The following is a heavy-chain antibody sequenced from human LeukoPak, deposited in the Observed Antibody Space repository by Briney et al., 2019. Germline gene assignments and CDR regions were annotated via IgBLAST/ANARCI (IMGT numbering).Heavy chain of an antibody. CDR2: ISYDGSNK. V-gene: IGHV3-30-3*01. D-gene: IGHD2-15*01. CDR3: ASYPESPYCSGGSCPYPPDY. CDR1: GFTFSSYA. J-gene: IGHJ4*02. Sequence: PGRSLRLSCAASGFTFSSYAMHWVRQAPGKGLEWVAVISYDGSNKYYADSVKGRFTISRDNSKNTLYLQMNSLRAEDTAVYYCASYPESPYCSGGSCPYPPDYWGQGTLVTVSS.